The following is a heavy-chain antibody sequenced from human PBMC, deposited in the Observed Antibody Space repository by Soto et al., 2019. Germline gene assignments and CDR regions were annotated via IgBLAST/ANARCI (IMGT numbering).Heavy chain of an antibody. CDR3: ASSGATTAFHDY. V-gene: IGHV1-8*01. D-gene: IGHD1-26*01. CDR1: GYTFTSYD. CDR2: MNPNSGNT. J-gene: IGHJ4*02. Sequence: ASVKVSCKASGYTFTSYDINWVRQATGQGLEWMGWMNPNSGNTGYAQKFQGRVTMTRNTSISTAYMELSSLRSEDTAVYYCASSGATTAFHDYWGQGSLVTVSS.